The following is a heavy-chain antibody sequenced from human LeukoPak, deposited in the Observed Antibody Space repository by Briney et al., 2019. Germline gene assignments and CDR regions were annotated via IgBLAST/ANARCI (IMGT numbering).Heavy chain of an antibody. D-gene: IGHD2-2*01. CDR1: GGSISSYY. V-gene: IGHV4-59*01. J-gene: IGHJ1*01. Sequence: SETLSLTCTVSGGSISSYYWSWIRQPPGKGLEWIGYIYYSGSTNYNPSLKSRVTISVDTSKNQFSLKLSSVTAADTAVYYCARNYCSSTSCYPEYFQHWGQGTLVTVSS. CDR3: ARNYCSSTSCYPEYFQH. CDR2: IYYSGST.